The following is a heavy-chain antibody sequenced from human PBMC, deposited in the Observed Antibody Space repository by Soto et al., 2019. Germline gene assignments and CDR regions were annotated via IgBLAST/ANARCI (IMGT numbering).Heavy chain of an antibody. V-gene: IGHV4-31*03. Sequence: TLSLTCTVSGGSISSAAYYWSWIRQHPGKGLEWIGYISHSGSTYYNPSLKSRVIISVDTSKNQFSLSLTSVTAADTAVYYCAREYTYGSNFFDCWGQGALGTGSS. CDR1: GGSISSAAYY. CDR2: ISHSGST. CDR3: AREYTYGSNFFDC. J-gene: IGHJ4*02. D-gene: IGHD5-18*01.